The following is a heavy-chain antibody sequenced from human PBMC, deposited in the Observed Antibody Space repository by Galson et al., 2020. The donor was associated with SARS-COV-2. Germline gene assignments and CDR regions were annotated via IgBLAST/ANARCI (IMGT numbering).Heavy chain of an antibody. D-gene: IGHD4-17*01. J-gene: IGHJ4*02. V-gene: IGHV1-2*02. CDR1: GYTFTGYY. CDR3: ATPRGLGDYLMGFDY. Sequence: GESLKISCKASGYTFTGYYMHWVRQAPGQGLEWMGWINPNSGGTNYAQKFQGRVTMTRDTSISTAYMELSRLRSDDTAVYYCATPRGLGDYLMGFDYWGQGTLVTVSS. CDR2: INPNSGGT.